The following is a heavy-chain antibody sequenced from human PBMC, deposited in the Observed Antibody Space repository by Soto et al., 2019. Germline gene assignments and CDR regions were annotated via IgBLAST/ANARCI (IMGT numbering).Heavy chain of an antibody. Sequence: GGSLRLSCAASGFTFSNAWMSWVRQAPGKGLEWVGRIKSKTDGGTTDYAAPVKGRFTISRDDSKNTLYLQMNSLKTEDTAVYYCTPQPPHYNYDILRVDVWGQGTTVTVSS. D-gene: IGHD3-9*01. CDR3: TPQPPHYNYDILRVDV. CDR2: IKSKTDGGTT. J-gene: IGHJ6*02. V-gene: IGHV3-15*01. CDR1: GFTFSNAW.